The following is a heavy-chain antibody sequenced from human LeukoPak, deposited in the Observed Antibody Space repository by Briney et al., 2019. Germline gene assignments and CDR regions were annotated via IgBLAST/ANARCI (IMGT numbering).Heavy chain of an antibody. CDR3: ARDRGSWFGELWGEFDY. V-gene: IGHV3-30*01. Sequence: PGRSLRLSCAASGFTFSSYAMHWVRQAPGKGLEWVAVIPYDGSNKYYADSVKGRFTISRDNSKNTLYLQMNSLRAEDTAVYYCARDRGSWFGELWGEFDYWGQGTLVTVSS. CDR1: GFTFSSYA. CDR2: IPYDGSNK. J-gene: IGHJ4*02. D-gene: IGHD3-10*01.